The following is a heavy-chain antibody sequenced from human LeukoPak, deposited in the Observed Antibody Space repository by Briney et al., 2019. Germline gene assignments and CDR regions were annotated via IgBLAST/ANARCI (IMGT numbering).Heavy chain of an antibody. CDR1: GYSFSTNW. CDR2: IYPGDSDT. J-gene: IGHJ4*02. D-gene: IGHD2-2*01. CDR3: ASAPIVSSAASFDY. V-gene: IGHV5-51*01. Sequence: GESLKISCKGSGYSFSTNWIGWVRQMPGKGLEWMGIIYPGDSDTRYSPSFQGQVTISADKSISTAYLQWSSLKASDTAMYYCASAPIVSSAASFDYWGQGTLVTVSS.